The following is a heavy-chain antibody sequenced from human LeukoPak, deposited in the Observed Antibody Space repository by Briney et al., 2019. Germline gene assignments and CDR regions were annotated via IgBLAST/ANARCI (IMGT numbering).Heavy chain of an antibody. D-gene: IGHD3/OR15-3a*01. V-gene: IGHV3-23*01. Sequence: GGSLRLSCAASGFTFSSYAMSWVRQAPGKGLKWVSYISGSGGTTYYADSVKGRFTISRDNSKNTLYLQLNSLRAEDTALYYCAFRTGWYEGLAAFDIWGQGTMATVSS. J-gene: IGHJ3*02. CDR2: ISGSGGTT. CDR1: GFTFSSYA. CDR3: AFRTGWYEGLAAFDI.